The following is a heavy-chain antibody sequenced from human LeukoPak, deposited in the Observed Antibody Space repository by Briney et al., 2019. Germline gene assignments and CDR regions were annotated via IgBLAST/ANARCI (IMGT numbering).Heavy chain of an antibody. J-gene: IGHJ6*03. CDR2: TYYSGST. D-gene: IGHD2-15*01. CDR1: GGSISSSTYY. Sequence: SETLSLTCTVSGGSISSSTYYWGWIRQPPGKGLEWIGSTYYSGSTYYNPSLKSRVTISVDTSKNQFSLKLSSVTAADTAVYYCGTWWIVPRGKTQHRKYYYYYYMDVWGKGTTVTISS. V-gene: IGHV4-39*01. CDR3: GTWWIVPRGKTQHRKYYYYYYMDV.